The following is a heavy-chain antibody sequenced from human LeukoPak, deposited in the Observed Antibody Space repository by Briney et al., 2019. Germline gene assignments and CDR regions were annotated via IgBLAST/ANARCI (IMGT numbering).Heavy chain of an antibody. Sequence: PSETLSLTCTVSGGSISSNDYYWDWIRQPPGKGLEWTGSIYYSGSTYYNPSLKSRVTISVDTSKNQFSLKLSSVTAADTAVYYCARHVHTATITHLPDYWGQGTLVTVSS. CDR1: GGSISSNDYY. D-gene: IGHD5-18*01. V-gene: IGHV4-39*01. J-gene: IGHJ4*02. CDR2: IYYSGST. CDR3: ARHVHTATITHLPDY.